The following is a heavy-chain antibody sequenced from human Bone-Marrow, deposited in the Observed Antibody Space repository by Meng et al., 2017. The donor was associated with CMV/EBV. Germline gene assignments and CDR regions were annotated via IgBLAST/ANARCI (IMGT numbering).Heavy chain of an antibody. D-gene: IGHD3-3*01. CDR1: GFTVSSNY. V-gene: IGHV3-53*01. J-gene: IGHJ3*02. Sequence: GESLKISCAASGFTVSSNYMSWVRQAPGKGLEWVSVIYSGGSTYYADSVKGRFTISRDNSRNTLYLQMSSLRADDTAVYYCAKAFLQFLEGGDAFHIWGQRTMVTVSS. CDR2: IYSGGST. CDR3: AKAFLQFLEGGDAFHI.